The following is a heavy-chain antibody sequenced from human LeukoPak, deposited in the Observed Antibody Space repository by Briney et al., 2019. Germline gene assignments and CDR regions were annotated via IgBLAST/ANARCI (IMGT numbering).Heavy chain of an antibody. CDR3: ARLSPSTYCSGGSCYGDYFDY. J-gene: IGHJ4*02. V-gene: IGHV5-51*01. CDR2: IYPGDSDT. CDR1: GYRFTNYW. D-gene: IGHD2-15*01. Sequence: GESLKISCKGSGYRFTNYWIGWVRQMPGKGLEWMGIIYPGDSDTRYSPSFQGQVTISADKSISTASLQWSSLKASDTAMYYCARLSPSTYCSGGSCYGDYFDYWGQGTLVTVSS.